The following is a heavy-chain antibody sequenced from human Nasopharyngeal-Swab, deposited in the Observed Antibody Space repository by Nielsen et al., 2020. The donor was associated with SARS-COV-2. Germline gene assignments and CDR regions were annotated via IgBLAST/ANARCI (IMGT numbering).Heavy chain of an antibody. CDR3: AQARWRYGSGSNNYFDS. D-gene: IGHD3-10*01. CDR1: GYTFISYD. CDR2: MNPKSDNT. Sequence: ASVKVSCKASGYTFISYDINWVRQATGQGLEWMGWMNPKSDNTGYAQKFQGRVTMTRNTSISTAYMELSSLRAEDTAVYYCAQARWRYGSGSNNYFDSWGQGTLVTVSS. J-gene: IGHJ4*02. V-gene: IGHV1-8*01.